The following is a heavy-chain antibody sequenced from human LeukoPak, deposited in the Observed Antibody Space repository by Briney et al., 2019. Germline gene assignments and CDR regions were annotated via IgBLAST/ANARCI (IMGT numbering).Heavy chain of an antibody. CDR1: GGSISSDTYY. D-gene: IGHD3/OR15-3a*01. V-gene: IGHV4-39*01. J-gene: IGHJ4*02. Sequence: PSETLSLTCIVSGGSISSDTYYWVWIRQPPGKGLEWIANIFYTGSTYYNPSLKSRVTTSVDTSKNQFSLKVNSVTAADTAVYYCARRGLDWSVFDYWGLGTLVTVSS. CDR3: ARRGLDWSVFDY. CDR2: IFYTGST.